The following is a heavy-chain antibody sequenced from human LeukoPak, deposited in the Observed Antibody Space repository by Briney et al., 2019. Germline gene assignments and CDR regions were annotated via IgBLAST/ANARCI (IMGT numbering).Heavy chain of an antibody. D-gene: IGHD6-13*01. CDR3: AREVVIAAGVWFDP. CDR2: IYHSGST. Sequence: PSGTLSLTCAVSGGSISSSNWWSWVRQPPGKGLEWIGEIYHSGSTNYNPSLKSRVTISVDKSKNQFSLKLSSVTAADTAVYYCAREVVIAAGVWFDPCGQGTLVTVSS. J-gene: IGHJ5*02. CDR1: GGSISSSNW. V-gene: IGHV4-4*02.